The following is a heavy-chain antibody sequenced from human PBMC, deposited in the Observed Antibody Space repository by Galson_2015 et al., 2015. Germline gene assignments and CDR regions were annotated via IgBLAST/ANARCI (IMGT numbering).Heavy chain of an antibody. V-gene: IGHV1-46*01. Sequence: SVKVSCKASGYTFTSYYIHWVRQAPGQGLEWMGIINPSGGSTSYAQKFQGRVTMTRDTSTSTVYMELSSLRSEDTAVYYCARDLGYYDSSGYQDYWGQGTLVTVSS. D-gene: IGHD3-22*01. CDR3: ARDLGYYDSSGYQDY. CDR2: INPSGGST. J-gene: IGHJ4*02. CDR1: GYTFTSYY.